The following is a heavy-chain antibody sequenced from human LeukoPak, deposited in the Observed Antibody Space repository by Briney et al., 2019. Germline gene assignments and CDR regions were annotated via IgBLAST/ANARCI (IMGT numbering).Heavy chain of an antibody. CDR2: IKQDGSEK. CDR1: GFTFSCYW. D-gene: IGHD3-22*01. CDR3: ARDPSPPGDTSGYPLDY. V-gene: IGHV3-7*01. Sequence: VGSLRLSCAATGFTFSCYWMSWVRQAPGKGLEWVANIKQDGSEKYYVDSVKGRFTISRDDAKKSLYLQLNSLRAEDTAVYYCARDPSPPGDTSGYPLDYWGQGTLVTVSS. J-gene: IGHJ4*02.